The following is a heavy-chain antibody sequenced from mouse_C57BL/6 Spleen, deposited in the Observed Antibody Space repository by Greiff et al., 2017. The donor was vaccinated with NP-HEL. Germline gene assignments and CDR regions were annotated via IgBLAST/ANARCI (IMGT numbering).Heavy chain of an antibody. Sequence: EVQLQHSGPELVKPGASVKMSCKASGYTFTDYNMHWVKQSHGKSLEWIGYINPNNGGTSYNQKFKGKATLTVNKSSSTAYMELRSLTSEDSAVYYCAIYYGYWFAYWGQGTLVTVSA. CDR1: GYTFTDYN. D-gene: IGHD2-2*01. J-gene: IGHJ3*01. CDR3: AIYYGYWFAY. V-gene: IGHV1-22*01. CDR2: INPNNGGT.